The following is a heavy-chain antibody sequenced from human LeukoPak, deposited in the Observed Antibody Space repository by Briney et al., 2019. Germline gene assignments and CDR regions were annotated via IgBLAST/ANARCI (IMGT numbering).Heavy chain of an antibody. V-gene: IGHV3-21*01. CDR3: ARSGNLYGSGSYCYDY. CDR1: GFTFSSYS. D-gene: IGHD3-10*01. Sequence: GGSLRLCCAASGFTFSSYSMNWVRQAPGKGLEWVSSISSSSSYIYYADSVKGRFTISRDNAKNSLYLQVNSLRGEDTAVYYCARSGNLYGSGSYCYDYWGQGTLVTVSS. J-gene: IGHJ4*02. CDR2: ISSSSSYI.